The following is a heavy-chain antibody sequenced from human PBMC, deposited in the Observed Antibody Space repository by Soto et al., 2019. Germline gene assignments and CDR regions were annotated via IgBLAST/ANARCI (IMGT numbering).Heavy chain of an antibody. CDR1: GFTFSIFA. Sequence: GSLRLSCAASGFTFSIFAMSWVRQSPGKGLEWVSTIIGSGGSTYYADAVRGRFSISRDNSVGTLYLQMKSLRVEDTAIYYCAKEVSLGSTVDLGYWGQGTLVTVSS. D-gene: IGHD7-27*01. J-gene: IGHJ4*02. CDR2: IIGSGGST. V-gene: IGHV3-23*01. CDR3: AKEVSLGSTVDLGY.